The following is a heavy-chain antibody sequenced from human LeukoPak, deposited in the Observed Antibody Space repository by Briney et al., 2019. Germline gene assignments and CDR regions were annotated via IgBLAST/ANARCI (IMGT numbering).Heavy chain of an antibody. CDR3: ARGSYDSSNFDY. CDR1: GGSISSYY. CDR2: IYYSGST. D-gene: IGHD3-22*01. V-gene: IGHV4-59*01. Sequence: SETLSLTCTVSGGSISSYYWSWIRQPPGKGLEWIGYIYYSGSTNYNPSLKSRVTISVDTSKNQFSLRLSSVTAADTAVYYCARGSYDSSNFDYWGQGTLVTVSS. J-gene: IGHJ4*02.